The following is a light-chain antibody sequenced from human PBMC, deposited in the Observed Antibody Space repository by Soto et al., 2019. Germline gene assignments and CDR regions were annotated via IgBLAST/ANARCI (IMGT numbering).Light chain of an antibody. CDR1: QSDSSSY. Sequence: ETVLTQSPGTLSLSPGYRATLSCRASQSDSSSYLAWYQQKLGQAPRLLIYGASTRATGIPARFSGSGSGTEFTLTISSLQPEDFAVYYCQQYGRSGTFGQGPKVDIK. CDR2: GAS. V-gene: IGKV3-20*01. CDR3: QQYGRSGT. J-gene: IGKJ1*01.